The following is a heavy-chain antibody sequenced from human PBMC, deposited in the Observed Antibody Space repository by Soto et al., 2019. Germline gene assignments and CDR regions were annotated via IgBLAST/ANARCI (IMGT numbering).Heavy chain of an antibody. Sequence: EVQLLESGGGLVQPGGSLRLSCAASGFTFSSYAMSWVRQAPGKGLEWVSAISGSGGSTYYADSVKGRFTISRDNSKNTLYLQMNSLRAEDTAVYYCAKKAPDYYDSSGYYSEVDYWGQGTLVTVSS. CDR3: AKKAPDYYDSSGYYSEVDY. J-gene: IGHJ4*02. D-gene: IGHD3-22*01. CDR2: ISGSGGST. CDR1: GFTFSSYA. V-gene: IGHV3-23*01.